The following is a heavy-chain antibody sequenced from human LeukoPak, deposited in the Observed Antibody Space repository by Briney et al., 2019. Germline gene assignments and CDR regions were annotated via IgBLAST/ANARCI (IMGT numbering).Heavy chain of an antibody. CDR3: ARVERVLRFLEWLQNDI. D-gene: IGHD3-3*01. J-gene: IGHJ3*02. CDR2: IIPIFGTA. Sequence: SSVKVSCKASGGTFSSYAISWVRQAPGQGLEWMGGIIPIFGTANYAQKFQGRVTTTTDESTSTAYMELSSLRSEDTAVYYCARVERVLRFLEWLQNDIWGQGTMVTVSS. V-gene: IGHV1-69*05. CDR1: GGTFSSYA.